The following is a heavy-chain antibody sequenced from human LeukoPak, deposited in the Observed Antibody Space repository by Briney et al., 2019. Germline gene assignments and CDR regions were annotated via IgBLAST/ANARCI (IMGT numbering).Heavy chain of an antibody. D-gene: IGHD3-10*02. CDR3: AGPAALFGESLDFDY. CDR2: ISYDGSNK. V-gene: IGHV3-30*03. Sequence: PGRSLRLSCAASGFTFSSYGMHWVRQAPGKGLEWVAVISYDGSNKYYADSVKGRFTISRDNSKNTLYLQMNSLRAEDTAVYYCAGPAALFGESLDFDYWGQGTLVTVSS. J-gene: IGHJ4*02. CDR1: GFTFSSYG.